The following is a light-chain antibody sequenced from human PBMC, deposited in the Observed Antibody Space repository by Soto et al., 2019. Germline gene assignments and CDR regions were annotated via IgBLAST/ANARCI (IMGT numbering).Light chain of an antibody. CDR3: QQYCSSPIT. Sequence: EIVLTQSPGTLSLSPGERVTLSCRASQSVSNSFLAWYQQKPGQAPRLLIYGASSRATGIPGRFSGSGSGTDFTLTISRLEPEDFAVYYCQQYCSSPITFGQGTRLEIK. J-gene: IGKJ5*01. CDR1: QSVSNSF. CDR2: GAS. V-gene: IGKV3-20*01.